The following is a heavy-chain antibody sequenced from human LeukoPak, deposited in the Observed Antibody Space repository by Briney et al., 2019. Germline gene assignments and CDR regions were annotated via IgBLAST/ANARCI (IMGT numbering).Heavy chain of an antibody. V-gene: IGHV1-24*01. J-gene: IGHJ3*02. CDR3: ATDYYGSGSYSPQAFDI. CDR2: FDPEDGET. CDR1: GYTLTGLS. Sequence: GASVKVSCKVSGYTLTGLSMHWVRQAPGQGLEWMGGFDPEDGETIYAQKFQGRVTMTEDTSTDTAYMDLSSLRSEDTAVYFCATDYYGSGSYSPQAFDIWGQGTMVTVSS. D-gene: IGHD3-10*01.